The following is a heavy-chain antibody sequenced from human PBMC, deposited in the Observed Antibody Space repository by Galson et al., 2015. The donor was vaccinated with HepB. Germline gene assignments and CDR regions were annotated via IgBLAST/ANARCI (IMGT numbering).Heavy chain of an antibody. CDR2: ISAYNGNT. J-gene: IGHJ4*02. D-gene: IGHD3-22*01. CDR3: ARAGYYDSSGYYYGWYFDY. CDR1: GYTFTSYG. Sequence: SVKVSCKASGYTFTSYGISWVRQAPGQGLEWMGWISAYNGNTNYAQKLQGRVTMTTDTSTSTAYMELRSLRSDDTAVYYCARAGYYDSSGYYYGWYFDYWGQGTLVTVSS. V-gene: IGHV1-18*04.